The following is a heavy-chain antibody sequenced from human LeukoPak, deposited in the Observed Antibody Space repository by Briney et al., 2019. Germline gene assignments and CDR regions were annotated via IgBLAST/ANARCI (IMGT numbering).Heavy chain of an antibody. CDR1: GFTFNYAW. Sequence: GGSLRLSCAASGFTFNYAWTSWVRQTPGKGLEWLCRIKSKTDGGTTDYAAPVKGRFTISRDDSKNTLHLQMNSLKTEDTAVYYCTTGNSGYWGQGTLVTVSS. V-gene: IGHV3-15*01. CDR3: TTGNSGY. J-gene: IGHJ4*02. D-gene: IGHD4-23*01. CDR2: IKSKTDGGTT.